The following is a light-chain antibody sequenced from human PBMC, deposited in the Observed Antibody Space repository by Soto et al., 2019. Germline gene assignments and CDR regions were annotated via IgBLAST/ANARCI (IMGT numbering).Light chain of an antibody. CDR1: QGIDIY. Sequence: DILMTQSPSVMSAAVGDRVTITCRASQGIDIYLAWFQQKPGKVPERLIFGASSLQSGVPSRFRGSGSGTECTLTTSSLQPEDLATYHCLQHSSYPRTFGQGTRVEIK. J-gene: IGKJ1*01. V-gene: IGKV1-17*03. CDR2: GAS. CDR3: LQHSSYPRT.